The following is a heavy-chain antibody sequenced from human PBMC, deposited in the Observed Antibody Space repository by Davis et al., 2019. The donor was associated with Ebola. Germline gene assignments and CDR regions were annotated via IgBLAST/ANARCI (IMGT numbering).Heavy chain of an antibody. CDR3: ARFVAAAVDY. J-gene: IGHJ4*02. Sequence: AASVKVSRKASGYTFTRSAMHWVRQAPGQRLAWMGWINAGNGNTQCSQKFQGRITITRDTSESTAYMEPGSLRSEDPAVYYCARFVAAAVDYWGQGTLVTVSS. D-gene: IGHD6-13*01. CDR2: INAGNGNT. CDR1: GYTFTRSA. V-gene: IGHV1-3*01.